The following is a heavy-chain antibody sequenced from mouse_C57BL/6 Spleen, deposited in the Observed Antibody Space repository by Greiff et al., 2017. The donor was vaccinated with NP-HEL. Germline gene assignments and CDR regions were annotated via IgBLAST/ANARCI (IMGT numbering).Heavy chain of an antibody. CDR2: IRNKANGYTT. V-gene: IGHV7-3*01. Sequence: EVHLVESGGGLVQPGGSLSLSCAASGFTFTDYYMSWVRQPPGKALEWLGFIRNKANGYTTEYSASVKGRFTISRDNSQSILYLQMNALRAEDSATYYCARLTTVVAPYFDVWGTGTTVTVSS. CDR3: ARLTTVVAPYFDV. J-gene: IGHJ1*03. CDR1: GFTFTDYY. D-gene: IGHD1-1*01.